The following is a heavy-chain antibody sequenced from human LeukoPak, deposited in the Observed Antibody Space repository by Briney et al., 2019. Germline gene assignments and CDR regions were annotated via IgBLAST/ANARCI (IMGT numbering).Heavy chain of an antibody. CDR1: GYTFTSYG. V-gene: IGHV1-18*01. Sequence: GSVRVSCKGSGYTFTSYGISWVGQAPGQGGEGMGWISAYNGNTNYAQKLQGRVTMTTDTSTSTAYMELRSLRSDDTAVYYCARKIAVANRWYFDLWGRGTLVTVSS. J-gene: IGHJ2*01. CDR2: ISAYNGNT. CDR3: ARKIAVANRWYFDL. D-gene: IGHD6-19*01.